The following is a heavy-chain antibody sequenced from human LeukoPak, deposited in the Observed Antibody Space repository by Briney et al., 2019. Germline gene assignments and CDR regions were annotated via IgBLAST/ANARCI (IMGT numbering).Heavy chain of an antibody. V-gene: IGHV1-69*04. CDR1: GYTFTGYY. J-gene: IGHJ4*02. D-gene: IGHD2-2*01. CDR2: IIPILGIA. Sequence: GASVKVSCKASGYTFTGYYMHWVRQAPGQGLEWMGRIIPILGIANYAQKFQGRVTITADKSTSTAYMELSSLRSEDTAVYYCARDAGYCSSTSCYHSDYWGQGTLVTVSS. CDR3: ARDAGYCSSTSCYHSDY.